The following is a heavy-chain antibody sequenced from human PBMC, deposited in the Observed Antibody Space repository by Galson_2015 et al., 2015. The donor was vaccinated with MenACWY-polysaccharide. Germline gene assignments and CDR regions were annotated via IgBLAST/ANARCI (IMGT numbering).Heavy chain of an antibody. D-gene: IGHD3-22*01. CDR1: GYTFPNYW. CDR3: ARHFPYEGSGFYYFADY. CDR2: IWPGDSDT. J-gene: IGHJ4*02. V-gene: IGHV5-51*01. Sequence: QSGAEVTKPGESLTISCKGSGYTFPNYWIGWVRQVPGEGLEWMGIIWPGDSDTRYSPSLQGQVTMSVDRSIGTAYLQWSSLKASDTAMYYCARHFPYEGSGFYYFADYWGQGTLVAVSS.